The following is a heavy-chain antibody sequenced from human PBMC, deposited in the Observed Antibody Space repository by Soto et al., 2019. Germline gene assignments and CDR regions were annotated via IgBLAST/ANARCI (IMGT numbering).Heavy chain of an antibody. CDR2: IKSNTDGGTV. J-gene: IGHJ5*02. V-gene: IGHV3-15*01. Sequence: VQLVESGGDLVKPGGSLRLSCAASGLTFRNAWMSWVRQAPGKGLEWVGRIKSNTDGGTVDYAAPVRGRFTISRDDSTNIVYLQMDSLEAEDTAVYFCSKSATERTGWFAPWGQGTLVTVSS. CDR1: GLTFRNAW. D-gene: IGHD1-1*01. CDR3: SKSATERTGWFAP.